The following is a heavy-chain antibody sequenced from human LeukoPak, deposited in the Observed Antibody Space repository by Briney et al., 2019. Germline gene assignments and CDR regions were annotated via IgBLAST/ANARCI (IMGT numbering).Heavy chain of an antibody. CDR3: TTDYYGSGSYDPYNWFDP. V-gene: IGHV3-15*01. CDR1: GFTFSNAW. D-gene: IGHD3-10*01. J-gene: IGHJ5*02. CDR2: IKSKTDGGTT. Sequence: PGGSLRLSCAASGFTFSNAWMSWVRQAPGKGLEWVGRIKSKTDGGTTDYAAPVKGRFTISRDDSKKTLYLQMNSLKTEDTAVYYCTTDYYGSGSYDPYNWFDPWGQGTLVTVSS.